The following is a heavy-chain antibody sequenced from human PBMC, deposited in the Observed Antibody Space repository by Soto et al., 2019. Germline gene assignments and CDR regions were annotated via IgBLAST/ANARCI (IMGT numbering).Heavy chain of an antibody. CDR3: ARGRCISTSCYYYYGMDV. Sequence: ASLKVSCKASGYTFTSYVISWVRQAPGQGLEWMGWISAYNGNTNYAQKFQGRVTMTTDTSTSTAYMELSSLRSEDTAVYYCARGRCISTSCYYYYGMDVWGQGTTVTVSS. D-gene: IGHD2-2*01. J-gene: IGHJ6*02. CDR1: GYTFTSYV. CDR2: ISAYNGNT. V-gene: IGHV1-18*01.